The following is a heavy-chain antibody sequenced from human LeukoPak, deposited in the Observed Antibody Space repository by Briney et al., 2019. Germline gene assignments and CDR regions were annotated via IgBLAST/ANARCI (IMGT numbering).Heavy chain of an antibody. CDR1: GGSISGYY. V-gene: IGHV4-34*01. J-gene: IGHJ4*02. Sequence: SSETLSLTCTVSGGSISGYYWSWIRQPPGKGLEWIGEINHSVGTNYNPSLKSRVTISVDTSKNQFSLKLSSVTAADTAVYYCARARSGKWGFDYWGQGTLVTVSS. D-gene: IGHD1-26*01. CDR3: ARARSGKWGFDY. CDR2: INHSVGT.